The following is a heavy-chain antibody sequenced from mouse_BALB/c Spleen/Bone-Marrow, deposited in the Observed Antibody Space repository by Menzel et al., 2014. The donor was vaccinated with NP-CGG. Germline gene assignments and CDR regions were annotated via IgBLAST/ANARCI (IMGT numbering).Heavy chain of an antibody. Sequence: VQLQQSGPELVRPGVSVKISCKGSGYTFTDYAMHWVKQSHAKSLEWIGVISTYSGNTNYNQKFKVKATMTVDKSSSTAYMELARLTSEDSAIYYCASYGSSYYAMDYWGQGTSVTVSS. D-gene: IGHD1-1*01. CDR2: ISTYSGNT. CDR3: ASYGSSYYAMDY. J-gene: IGHJ4*01. CDR1: GYTFTDYA. V-gene: IGHV1-67*01.